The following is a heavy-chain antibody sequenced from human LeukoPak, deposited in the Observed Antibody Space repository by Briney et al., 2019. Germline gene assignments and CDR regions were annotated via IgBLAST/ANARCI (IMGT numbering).Heavy chain of an antibody. V-gene: IGHV1-8*01. Sequence: GASVKVSCKASGYTFTSYDINWVRQATGQGLEWVGFVNPNSGDTGYGRKLQGRVTMTRNTSIRTAYMELSSLRSEDTAIYYCAVGVLYGGHEWALHVWGQGTLVTVSS. CDR1: GYTFTSYD. CDR3: AVGVLYGGHEWALHV. J-gene: IGHJ3*01. CDR2: VNPNSGDT. D-gene: IGHD2-8*01.